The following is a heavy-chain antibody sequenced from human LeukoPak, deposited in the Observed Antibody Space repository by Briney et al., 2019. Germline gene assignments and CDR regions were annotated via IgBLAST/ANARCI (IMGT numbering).Heavy chain of an antibody. CDR2: IYTSGST. V-gene: IGHV4-4*07. Sequence: PSETLSLTCTVPGGSIISYYWSWIRQPAGKGLEWIGRIYTSGSTNYNPSLKSRVTMSVDTSKNQFSLKLSSVTAADTAVYYCAREQEVGAIHFDYWGQGTLVTVSS. D-gene: IGHD1-26*01. CDR1: GGSIISYY. J-gene: IGHJ4*02. CDR3: AREQEVGAIHFDY.